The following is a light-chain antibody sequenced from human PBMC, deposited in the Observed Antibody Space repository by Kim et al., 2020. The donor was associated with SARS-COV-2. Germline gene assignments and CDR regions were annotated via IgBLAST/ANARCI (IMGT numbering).Light chain of an antibody. Sequence: GQSITISCTGTSSDVGGYNYVSWYQQHPGKAPKLMIYDVSNRPSGVSNRFSGSKSGNTVSLTISGLQAEDEADYYCSSYTSSSFYVFGTGTKVTVL. CDR3: SSYTSSSFYV. J-gene: IGLJ1*01. V-gene: IGLV2-14*03. CDR1: SSDVGGYNY. CDR2: DVS.